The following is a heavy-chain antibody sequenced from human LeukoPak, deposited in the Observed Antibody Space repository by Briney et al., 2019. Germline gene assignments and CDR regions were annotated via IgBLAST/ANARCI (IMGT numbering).Heavy chain of an antibody. CDR2: ISYDGSNK. J-gene: IGHJ5*02. Sequence: TGRSLRLSCAASGFTFSSYAMHWVRQAPGKELEWVAVISYDGSNKYYADSVKGRFTISRDNSKNTLYLQMNSLRAEDTAVYYCAKDRRVGATTGWFDPWGQGTLVTVSS. CDR3: AKDRRVGATTGWFDP. CDR1: GFTFSSYA. V-gene: IGHV3-30*04. D-gene: IGHD1-26*01.